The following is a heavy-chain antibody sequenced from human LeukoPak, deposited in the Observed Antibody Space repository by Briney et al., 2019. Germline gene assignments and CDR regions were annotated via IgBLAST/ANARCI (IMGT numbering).Heavy chain of an antibody. J-gene: IGHJ4*02. V-gene: IGHV4-34*01. Sequence: SETLSLTCAVYGGSFRGYYWSWIRQAPGKGLEWIGEINHSGSTNYNPSLKSRVTISVDTSKNQFSLKLSSVTAADTAVYYCARALTGDGLDWGQGTLVTVSS. CDR3: ARALTGDGLD. CDR1: GGSFRGYY. D-gene: IGHD3-9*01. CDR2: INHSGST.